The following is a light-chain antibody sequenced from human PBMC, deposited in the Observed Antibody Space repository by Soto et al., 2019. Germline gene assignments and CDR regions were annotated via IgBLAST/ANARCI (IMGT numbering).Light chain of an antibody. CDR2: DVS. J-gene: IGLJ1*01. V-gene: IGLV2-14*01. Sequence: QSALTQPASVSGSPGQSITISCTGTSSDVGAYNYVSWYQQYPGKAPKLMIYDVSNRPSGISNRFSGSKSANTASLTISGLQAEDEADYYCCSYAGDSAPYVFGTGTKVTV. CDR3: CSYAGDSAPYV. CDR1: SSDVGAYNY.